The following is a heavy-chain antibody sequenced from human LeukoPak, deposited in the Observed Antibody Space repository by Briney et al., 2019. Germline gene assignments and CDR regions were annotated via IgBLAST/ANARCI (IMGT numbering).Heavy chain of an antibody. CDR1: GFTFSNYG. Sequence: GGSLRLSCAASGFTFSNYGIHWVRQAPGKGLEWVAFIRYDGSDEYYADSVKGRFTISRDNAKNSLYLQMNSLRAEDTAVYYCARDTPTYYYDSSGYYLSYWGQGTLVTVSS. J-gene: IGHJ4*02. D-gene: IGHD3-22*01. V-gene: IGHV3-30*02. CDR2: IRYDGSDE. CDR3: ARDTPTYYYDSSGYYLSY.